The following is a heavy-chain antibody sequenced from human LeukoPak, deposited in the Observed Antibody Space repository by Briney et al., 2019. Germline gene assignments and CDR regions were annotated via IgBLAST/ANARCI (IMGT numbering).Heavy chain of an antibody. CDR3: ARAVTTFRIIDY. CDR1: GGSISSYY. Sequence: PSETLSLTCTVSGGSISSYYWSWIRQPPGKGLEWIGYIYYSGSTNYNPSLKSRVTISVDTSKNQFSLKLSSVTAADTAVYYCARAVTTFRIIDYWGQGTLVTVSS. V-gene: IGHV4-59*01. J-gene: IGHJ4*02. CDR2: IYYSGST. D-gene: IGHD4-17*01.